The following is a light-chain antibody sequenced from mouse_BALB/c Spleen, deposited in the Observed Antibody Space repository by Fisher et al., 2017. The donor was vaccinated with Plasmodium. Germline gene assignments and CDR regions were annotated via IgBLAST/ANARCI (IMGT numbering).Light chain of an antibody. CDR2: YTS. Sequence: DIVLTQSPATLSVTPGDSVSLSCRASQSVSSNLHWYQQKSHDSPRLLINYTSQSISGIPSRFTGSGLGTDFTLCVNSVETEDFGMFFCQQSNSWPLTFGAGTKLELK. CDR1: QSVSSN. CDR3: QQSNSWPLT. V-gene: IGKV5-43*01. J-gene: IGKJ5*01.